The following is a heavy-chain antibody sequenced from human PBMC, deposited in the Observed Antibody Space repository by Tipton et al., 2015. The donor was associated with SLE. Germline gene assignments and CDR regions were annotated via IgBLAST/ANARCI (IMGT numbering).Heavy chain of an antibody. Sequence: TLSLTCTVSGGFISTYYWSWIRQPAGKGLEWIGRVGSSGSPTYNPSLKSRVTMSVDTSTNQFSLKLTSVTGADTAVYYCARSPTYDYVWGSYHFDNWGQGTLVTVSS. D-gene: IGHD3-16*02. J-gene: IGHJ4*02. V-gene: IGHV4-4*07. CDR3: ARSPTYDYVWGSYHFDN. CDR1: GGFISTYY. CDR2: VGSSGSP.